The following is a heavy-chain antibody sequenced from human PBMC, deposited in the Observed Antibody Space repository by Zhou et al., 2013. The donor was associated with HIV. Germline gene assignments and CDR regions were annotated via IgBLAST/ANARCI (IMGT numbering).Heavy chain of an antibody. J-gene: IGHJ4*02. V-gene: IGHV1-69*04. Sequence: QVQLVQSGAEVKKPGSSVKVSCKASGGTFSSYAISWVRQAPGQGLEWMGRIIPILGIANYAQKFQGRVTITADKSTSTAYMELSSLRSEDTAVYYCAREVVGTGGVCCNFDYWGQGTLVTVSS. CDR2: IIPILGIA. D-gene: IGHD2-8*02. CDR1: GGTFSSYA. CDR3: AREVVGTGGVCCNFDY.